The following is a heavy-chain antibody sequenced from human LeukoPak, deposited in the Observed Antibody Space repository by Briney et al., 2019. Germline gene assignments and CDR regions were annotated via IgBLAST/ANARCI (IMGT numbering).Heavy chain of an antibody. Sequence: SETLSLTCAVYGGSFSGYNWSWIRQPPGKGLEWIGDINHSGSTNYNPSLKSRVTISVDTSKNQFSLKLSSVTAADTAVYYCARLWGVYDSSGYYEWKSFAFDIWGQGTMVTVSS. V-gene: IGHV4-34*01. CDR1: GGSFSGYN. CDR3: ARLWGVYDSSGYYEWKSFAFDI. CDR2: INHSGST. D-gene: IGHD3-22*01. J-gene: IGHJ3*02.